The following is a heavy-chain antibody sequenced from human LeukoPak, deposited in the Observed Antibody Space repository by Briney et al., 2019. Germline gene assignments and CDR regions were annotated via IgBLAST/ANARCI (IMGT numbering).Heavy chain of an antibody. V-gene: IGHV3-53*01. CDR3: ARDWGFHI. D-gene: IGHD3-16*01. CDR2: LYSGDNT. Sequence: GGSLRLSCAASGFTVGDNYMSWVRQAPGKGLEWVSILYSGDNTYYADSVKGRFTISRDTSKNTLYLQMNSLRAEDTAVYYCARDWGFHIWGQGTMVTVSS. J-gene: IGHJ3*02. CDR1: GFTVGDNY.